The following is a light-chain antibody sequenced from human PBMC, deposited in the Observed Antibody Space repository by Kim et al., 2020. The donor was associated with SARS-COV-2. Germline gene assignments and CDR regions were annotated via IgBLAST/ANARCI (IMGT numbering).Light chain of an antibody. CDR1: QSVNSD. V-gene: IGKV3-11*01. CDR2: DAS. CDR3: QQRTNPLT. Sequence: PGERAPLSCRASQSVNSDLVWYQQKPGQSPRLLIYDASNRATGIPARFSGSGFRTDFTLTISSLEPEDSAVYYCQQRTNPLTFGGGTKLEI. J-gene: IGKJ4*01.